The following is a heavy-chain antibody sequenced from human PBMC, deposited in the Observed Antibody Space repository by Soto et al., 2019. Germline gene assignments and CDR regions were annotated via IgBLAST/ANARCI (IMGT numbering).Heavy chain of an antibody. CDR3: ASRRDILTGYYTN. D-gene: IGHD3-9*01. J-gene: IGHJ4*02. CDR1: GGSISSYY. Sequence: SETLSLTCTVSGGSISSYYWSWIRQPPGKGLEWIGYIYYSGSTNYNPSLKSRVTISVDTSKNQFSLKLSSVTAADTAVYYCASRRDILTGYYTNWGQGTLVTVS. CDR2: IYYSGST. V-gene: IGHV4-59*01.